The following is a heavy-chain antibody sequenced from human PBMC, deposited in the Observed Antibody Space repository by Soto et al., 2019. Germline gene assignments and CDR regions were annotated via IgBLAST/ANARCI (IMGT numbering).Heavy chain of an antibody. J-gene: IGHJ5*01. CDR1: GGSVRAPDW. CDR2: VHISGHS. V-gene: IGHV4-4*02. CDR3: ARVRQGCSANNCYFDP. D-gene: IGHD1-1*01. Sequence: SETLSLTCTLSGGSVRAPDWWNWVRQSPDKGLEWIAEVHISGHSNYNPSLRSRVSVSIDSSKNQFYLNLNSVTAADTTIYYCARVRQGCSANNCYFDPWGQGTQVTVSS.